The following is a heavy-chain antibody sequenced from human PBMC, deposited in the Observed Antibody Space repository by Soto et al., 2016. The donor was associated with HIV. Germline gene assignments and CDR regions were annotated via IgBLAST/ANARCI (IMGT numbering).Heavy chain of an antibody. CDR1: GFTFSDAW. CDR2: ISSSSR. J-gene: IGHJ4*02. Sequence: EVQLVESGGGLVKPGGSLRLSCAASGFTFSDAWMSWVRQAPGKGLKWVSSISSSSRHYGDSVKGRFTISRDNAKNSLYLQMNSLRVEDTAVYYCARGDYSSAWDLWGQGTLVTVSS. V-gene: IGHV3-21*01. CDR3: ARGDYSSAWDL. D-gene: IGHD6-19*01.